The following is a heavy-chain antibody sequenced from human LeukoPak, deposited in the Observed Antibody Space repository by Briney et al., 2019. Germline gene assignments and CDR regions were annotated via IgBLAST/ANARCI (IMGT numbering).Heavy chain of an antibody. V-gene: IGHV3-30*02. D-gene: IGHD4/OR15-4a*01. CDR2: IRFDGSNQ. CDR3: AKGYGESHFDS. Sequence: GGSLRLSCAASGFTFRSFGMHLVRQAPGQGLEWVAFIRFDGSNQYYADSVKGRFTISRDNSNNTLFLQMNSLRVDDTAVYFCAKGYGESHFDSWGQGTLVTVSS. CDR1: GFTFRSFG. J-gene: IGHJ4*02.